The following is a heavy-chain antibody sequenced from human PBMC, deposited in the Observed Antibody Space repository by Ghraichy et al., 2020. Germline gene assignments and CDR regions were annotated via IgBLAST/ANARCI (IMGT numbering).Heavy chain of an antibody. CDR3: GRGGYIYGSNPVDY. Sequence: GVLNISCAASGFTFNTYYMTWVRQAPGKGLEWVANIKQDGSERYYVDSVKGRFTISRDNAKDSVYLQMGSLRAEDTAVYFCGRGGYIYGSNPVDYWGQGTQVTVSS. J-gene: IGHJ4*02. CDR1: GFTFNTYY. V-gene: IGHV3-7*04. CDR2: IKQDGSER. D-gene: IGHD5-18*01.